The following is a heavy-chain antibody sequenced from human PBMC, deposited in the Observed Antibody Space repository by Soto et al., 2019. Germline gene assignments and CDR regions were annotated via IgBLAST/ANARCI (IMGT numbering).Heavy chain of an antibody. CDR3: ARQQLRGLGSSGGKNYYYYVMDV. D-gene: IGHD3-22*01. V-gene: IGHV5-51*01. CDR1: GYSFTSYW. Sequence: GEALKISCKGSGYSFTSYWIGWVRQMPGKGLEWMGIIYPGDSDTRYSPSFQGQVTISADKSISTAYLQWSSLKASDTAMYYCARQQLRGLGSSGGKNYYYYVMDVWGQGTTVTVS. J-gene: IGHJ6*02. CDR2: IYPGDSDT.